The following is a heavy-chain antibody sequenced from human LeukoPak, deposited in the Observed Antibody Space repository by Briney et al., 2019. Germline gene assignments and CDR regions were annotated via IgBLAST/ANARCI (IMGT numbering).Heavy chain of an antibody. CDR2: ISSSSSYT. V-gene: IGHV3-11*06. CDR3: AREETYGGKGLDY. J-gene: IGHJ4*02. Sequence: GGSLRLSCAASGFTFSDYYMSWIRQAPGKGLEWVSYISSSSSYTNYADSVKGRFTISRDNAENSLYLQMNSLRAEDTAVYYCAREETYGGKGLDYWGQGTLVAVSS. CDR1: GFTFSDYY. D-gene: IGHD4-23*01.